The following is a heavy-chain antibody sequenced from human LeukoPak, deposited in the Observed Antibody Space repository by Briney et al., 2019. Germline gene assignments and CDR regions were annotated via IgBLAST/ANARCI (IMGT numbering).Heavy chain of an antibody. CDR3: TTDRRWLQPYFDY. J-gene: IGHJ4*02. CDR1: GFTFSNAW. Sequence: GGSLRLSCAASGFTFSNAWMSWVRQAPGKGLEWVGRIKSKTDGGTTDYAAPVKGRFTISRDDSKNTLYLQMNSLKTEDTAVYHCTTDRRWLQPYFDYWGQGTLVTVSS. V-gene: IGHV3-15*01. CDR2: IKSKTDGGTT. D-gene: IGHD5-24*01.